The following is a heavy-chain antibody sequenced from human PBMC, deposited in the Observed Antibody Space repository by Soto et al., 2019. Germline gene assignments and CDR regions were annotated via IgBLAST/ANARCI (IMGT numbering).Heavy chain of an antibody. Sequence: EVQLLESGGGLVQPGRSLRLSCAASGFTFSSYAMNWVRQAPGKGLEWVSAMSGTGGSTYYADSVKGRFTISRDNSKNTLYLQMNSLRVEDTAVFYCAKAGFNSDWSPSYFDYWGQGILVTVSS. V-gene: IGHV3-23*01. D-gene: IGHD6-19*01. CDR3: AKAGFNSDWSPSYFDY. CDR1: GFTFSSYA. J-gene: IGHJ4*02. CDR2: MSGTGGST.